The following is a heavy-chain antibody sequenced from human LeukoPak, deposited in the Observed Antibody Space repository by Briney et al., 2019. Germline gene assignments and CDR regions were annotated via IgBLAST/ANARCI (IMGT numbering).Heavy chain of an antibody. CDR1: GGSISSYY. V-gene: IGHV4-59*08. CDR3: ARCIAAASFDP. CDR2: IYYSGST. Sequence: PSETLSLTCTVSGGSISSYYWSWIRQPPGKGLEWIGYIYYSGSTNYNPSLKSRVTISVDTSKNQFSLKLSSVTAADTAVYYCARCIAAASFDPWGQGTLATVSS. J-gene: IGHJ5*02. D-gene: IGHD6-13*01.